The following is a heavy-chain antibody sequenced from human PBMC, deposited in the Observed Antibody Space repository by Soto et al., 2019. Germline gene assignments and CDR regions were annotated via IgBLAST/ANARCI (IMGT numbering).Heavy chain of an antibody. Sequence: ASVKVSCKASGGTFSSYAISWVRQAPGQGLEWMGLINPSGFSTDYAQTFRGRVTVTRNTSTSTVYMELSSMKSTHTAVYYWASGGYTYGFSAMNIWGPGTTVTVSS. V-gene: IGHV1-46*01. J-gene: IGHJ6*01. CDR2: INPSGFST. CDR3: ASGGYTYGFSAMNI. CDR1: GGTFSSYA. D-gene: IGHD5-18*01.